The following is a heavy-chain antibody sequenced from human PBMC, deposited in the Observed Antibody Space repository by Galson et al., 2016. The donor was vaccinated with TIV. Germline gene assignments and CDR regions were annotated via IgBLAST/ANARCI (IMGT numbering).Heavy chain of an antibody. Sequence: QSGAEVKKPGESLKISCKGSGYSFTTYWIGWVRQTPGKGLEWMGSIYPGDSDSSYSPSFEGQVTISADRSMKTAYLQWTSLKASDTAIYYCARSPGAVAGTGRFDPWGQGTLVTVSS. CDR3: ARSPGAVAGTGRFDP. J-gene: IGHJ5*01. CDR2: IYPGDSDS. D-gene: IGHD6-19*01. V-gene: IGHV5-51*01. CDR1: GYSFTTYW.